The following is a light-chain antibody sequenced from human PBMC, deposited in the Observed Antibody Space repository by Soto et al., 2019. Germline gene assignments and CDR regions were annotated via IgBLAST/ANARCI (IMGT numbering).Light chain of an antibody. CDR1: SSDVGGYNF. Sequence: QSALTQPASVSGSPGQSITISCTGTSSDVGGYNFVSWYQQHPGKAPKLVIYEVNYRPSGVSNRFSGSKSGNTASLTISGLQAEDEADYYCSSQTSSSTLGVFGGGTKLTVL. J-gene: IGLJ3*02. V-gene: IGLV2-14*01. CDR3: SSQTSSSTLGV. CDR2: EVN.